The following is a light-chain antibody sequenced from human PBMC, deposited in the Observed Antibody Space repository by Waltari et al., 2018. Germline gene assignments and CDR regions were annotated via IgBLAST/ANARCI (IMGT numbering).Light chain of an antibody. CDR1: RSNIGSNY. CDR3: AAWDDSLSGRV. Sequence: QSVLTQPPSASGTPGQRITISCSGSRSNIGSNYVYWYQQLPGTAPKLLIYRNKQRPSGVPDRFSGSTSGTSAALAISGLRSEDEADYYCAAWDDSLSGRVFGGGTKVTVL. J-gene: IGLJ3*02. V-gene: IGLV1-47*01. CDR2: RNK.